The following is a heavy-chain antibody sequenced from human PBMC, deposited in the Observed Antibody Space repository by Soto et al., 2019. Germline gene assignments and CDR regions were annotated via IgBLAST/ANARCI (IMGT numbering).Heavy chain of an antibody. V-gene: IGHV4-4*02. CDR1: GDSVTSNVW. Sequence: SETLSITCAVSGDSVTSNVWWSWVRQPPGKGLEWIGEAYHNGLTDYNPSLKSRVTMSVDTSKNEFSLKLTSLTAADTAIYYCARDAAVPGESDRFDYWGQGTLVTVSS. D-gene: IGHD6-19*01. CDR3: ARDAAVPGESDRFDY. J-gene: IGHJ4*02. CDR2: AYHNGLT.